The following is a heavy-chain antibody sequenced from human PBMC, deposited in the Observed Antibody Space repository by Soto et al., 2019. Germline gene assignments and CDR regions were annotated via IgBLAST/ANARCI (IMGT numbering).Heavy chain of an antibody. CDR3: ARGDATKIVVTTYYAMDV. D-gene: IGHD4-17*01. J-gene: IGHJ6*02. CDR2: IIPVFGTA. Sequence: ASVKVSCKASGGSLSNYGISWVRQAPGQGLEWMGGIIPVFGTANYAQKFQGRVTITADESTNIVYMDVTSLRSEDTAVYYCARGDATKIVVTTYYAMDVWGQGTMVTVSS. CDR1: GGSLSNYG. V-gene: IGHV1-69*13.